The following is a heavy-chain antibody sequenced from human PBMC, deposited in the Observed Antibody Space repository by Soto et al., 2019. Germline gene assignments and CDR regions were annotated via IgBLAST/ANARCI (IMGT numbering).Heavy chain of an antibody. Sequence: QVQLVESGGGVVQPGRSLRLSCAASGFTFSSCGMHWVRQAPGKGLEWVAVISNDGSNKYYADSVKGRFTISRDNSKNTLYLQMNSLRAEDTAVYHCAKEWVYDSSGWSFDYWGQGTLVTVSS. CDR3: AKEWVYDSSGWSFDY. V-gene: IGHV3-30*18. D-gene: IGHD3-22*01. CDR1: GFTFSSCG. CDR2: ISNDGSNK. J-gene: IGHJ4*02.